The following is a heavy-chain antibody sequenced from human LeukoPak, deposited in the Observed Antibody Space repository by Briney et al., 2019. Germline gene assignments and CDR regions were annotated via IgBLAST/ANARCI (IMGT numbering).Heavy chain of an antibody. J-gene: IGHJ6*03. Sequence: SETLSLTCTVSGYSMSSGYYWGWIRQPPGKGLEWIGSIYHSGSTYYNPSLKSRVTISVDTSKNQFSLKLSSVTAADTAVYYCALNYMDVWGKGTTVTVSS. CDR3: ALNYMDV. CDR2: IYHSGST. CDR1: GYSMSSGYY. V-gene: IGHV4-38-2*02.